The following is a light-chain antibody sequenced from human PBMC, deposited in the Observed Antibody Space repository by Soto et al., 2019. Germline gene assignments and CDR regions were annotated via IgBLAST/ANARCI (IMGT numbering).Light chain of an antibody. V-gene: IGLV6-57*04. CDR2: EDN. CDR3: SSYTRSRSVV. Sequence: NFMLTQPHSVSESPGKTVTISCTRSSGSIASNYVQWYQQRPGSAPTTVIYEDNQRPSGVPDRFSGSIDSSSNSASLTISGLKTEDEADYYCSSYTRSRSVVFGGGTQLTVL. CDR1: SGSIASNY. J-gene: IGLJ2*01.